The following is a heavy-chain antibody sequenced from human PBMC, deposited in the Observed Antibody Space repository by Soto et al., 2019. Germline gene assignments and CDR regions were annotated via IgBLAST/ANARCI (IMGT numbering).Heavy chain of an antibody. D-gene: IGHD2-2*01. CDR2: ISGSGGST. Sequence: GGSLRLSCAASGFTFSSYAMSWVRQAPGKGLEWVSAISGSGGSTYYADSVKGRFTISRDNSKNTRYLQMNSLRAEDTAVYYCAKDLPRIVVVPAAGDAFDIWGQGTMVTVSS. V-gene: IGHV3-23*01. CDR1: GFTFSSYA. J-gene: IGHJ3*02. CDR3: AKDLPRIVVVPAAGDAFDI.